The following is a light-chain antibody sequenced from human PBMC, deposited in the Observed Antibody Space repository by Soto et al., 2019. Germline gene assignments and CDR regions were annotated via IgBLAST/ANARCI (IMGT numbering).Light chain of an antibody. CDR2: DPS. V-gene: IGKV3-15*01. Sequence: EIVMKQSPATLPVSPGERATLSCRASQSVRKNLAWYQHKPGQVPRLLISDPSNRATGVPGRFSGSGSETEFTLTISSLQSEDFAVYYCHQYSNWPLTFGGGTKVEIK. J-gene: IGKJ4*01. CDR3: HQYSNWPLT. CDR1: QSVRKN.